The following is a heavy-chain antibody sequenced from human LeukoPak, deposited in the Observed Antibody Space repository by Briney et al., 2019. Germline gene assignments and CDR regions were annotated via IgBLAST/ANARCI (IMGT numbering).Heavy chain of an antibody. Sequence: GGSLRLSCAASGFTFSNYWMHWVRQAPGKGLVWVSRINSDGINTSYADSVKGRFTISRDNAKNTLNLQMNSLRAEDTAVYYCAKIRLLWFGELLPQFDYWGQGTLVTVSS. CDR2: INSDGINT. CDR3: AKIRLLWFGELLPQFDY. CDR1: GFTFSNYW. V-gene: IGHV3-74*01. D-gene: IGHD3-10*01. J-gene: IGHJ4*02.